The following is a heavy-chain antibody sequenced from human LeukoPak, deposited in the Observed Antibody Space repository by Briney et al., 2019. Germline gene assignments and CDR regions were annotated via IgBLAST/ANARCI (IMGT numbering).Heavy chain of an antibody. CDR3: ARAFTALRYCSRTSCYSDAFDF. D-gene: IGHD2-2*01. V-gene: IGHV1-18*04. CDR1: GYTFTGYY. Sequence: ASVKVSCKASGYTFTGYYMHWVRQAPGQGLEWMGWINTYNGNTNYAQKLRGRVTMTTDTSTSTAYMELRSLRSDDTAVYYCARAFTALRYCSRTSCYSDAFDFWGQGTMVTVSS. CDR2: INTYNGNT. J-gene: IGHJ3*01.